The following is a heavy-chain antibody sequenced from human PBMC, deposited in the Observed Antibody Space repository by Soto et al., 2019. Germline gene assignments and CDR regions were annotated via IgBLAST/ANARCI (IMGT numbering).Heavy chain of an antibody. CDR3: ARLGLPFYWFDP. Sequence: SETLSLTCTVSGCSISSSSYYWGWIRQPPGKGLEWIGSIYYSGSTYYNPSLKSRVTISVDTSKNQFSLKLSSVTAADTAVYYCARLGLPFYWFDPWGQGTLVTVSS. CDR2: IYYSGST. CDR1: GCSISSSSYY. V-gene: IGHV4-39*01. J-gene: IGHJ5*02. D-gene: IGHD3-3*01.